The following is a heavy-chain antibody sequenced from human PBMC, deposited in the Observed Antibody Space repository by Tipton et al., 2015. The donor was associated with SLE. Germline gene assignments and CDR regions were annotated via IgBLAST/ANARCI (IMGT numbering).Heavy chain of an antibody. CDR2: VYSSGST. J-gene: IGHJ3*02. Sequence: TLSLTCTVSGGSISGYYWSWIRQPAGKGLEWIGRVYSSGSTIYNPSIKSRITLSLDTSKNQFSLRVNSATAADTAVYYCARENSRKGFDIWGQGTMVTVSS. V-gene: IGHV4-4*07. CDR3: ARENSRKGFDI. CDR1: GGSISGYY. D-gene: IGHD1/OR15-1a*01.